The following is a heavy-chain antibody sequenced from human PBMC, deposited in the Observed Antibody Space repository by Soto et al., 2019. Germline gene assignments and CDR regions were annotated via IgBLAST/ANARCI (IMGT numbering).Heavy chain of an antibody. CDR1: GGTFSSYA. Sequence: SVKVSCKASGGTFSSYAISWVRQAPGQGLEWMGGIIPIFGTANYAQKFQGRVTITADESTSTAYMELSSLRSEDTAVYYCARTDPHTSSSRAGGYYYYGMDVWGQGTTVTV. D-gene: IGHD6-6*01. CDR2: IIPIFGTA. J-gene: IGHJ6*02. CDR3: ARTDPHTSSSRAGGYYYYGMDV. V-gene: IGHV1-69*13.